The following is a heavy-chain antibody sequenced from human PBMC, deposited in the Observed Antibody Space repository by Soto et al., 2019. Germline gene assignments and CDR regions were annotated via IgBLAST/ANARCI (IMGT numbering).Heavy chain of an antibody. CDR3: AKNSSSDWLDS. CDR1: GYVFSNYG. Sequence: VQLVQSGAELKMPGASVKVSCKTSGYVFSNYGLTWVRQAPGQGLEWMGWISIYVSYSHSSPKFHGRLIMTTGTSTNTAFMELRNLRIDDTAVYFCAKNSSSDWLDSWGQGTLITISS. CDR2: ISIYVSYS. D-gene: IGHD6-13*01. V-gene: IGHV1-18*01. J-gene: IGHJ5*01.